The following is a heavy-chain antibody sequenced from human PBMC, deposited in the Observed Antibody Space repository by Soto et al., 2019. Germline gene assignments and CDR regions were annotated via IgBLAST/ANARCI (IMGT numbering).Heavy chain of an antibody. J-gene: IGHJ4*02. CDR1: GFTFSSYG. Sequence: QVQLVESGGGVVQPGRSLRLSCAASGFTFSSYGMHWVRQAPGKGLEWVAVISYDGSNKYYADSVKGRFTISRDNSKNTLYLQMNSLRAEDPAVYYCAKDGSSSGFDYWGQGTLVPVSS. D-gene: IGHD6-6*01. V-gene: IGHV3-30*18. CDR2: ISYDGSNK. CDR3: AKDGSSSGFDY.